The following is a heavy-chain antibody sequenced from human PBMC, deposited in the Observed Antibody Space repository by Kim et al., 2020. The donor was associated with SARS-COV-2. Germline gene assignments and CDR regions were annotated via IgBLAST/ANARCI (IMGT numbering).Heavy chain of an antibody. D-gene: IGHD7-27*01. Sequence: GGSLRLSCAASGFTFSSYDMHWVRQATGKGLEWVSAIGTAGDTYYPGSVKGRFTISRENAKNSLYLQMNSLRAGDTAVYYCARSNWDGYYYYYYMDVWGKGTTVTVSS. J-gene: IGHJ6*03. V-gene: IGHV3-13*01. CDR1: GFTFSSYD. CDR3: ARSNWDGYYYYYYMDV. CDR2: IGTAGDT.